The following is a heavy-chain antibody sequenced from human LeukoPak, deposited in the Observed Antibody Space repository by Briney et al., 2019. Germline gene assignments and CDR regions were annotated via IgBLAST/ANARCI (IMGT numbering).Heavy chain of an antibody. V-gene: IGHV4-39*07. CDR2: IYYSGST. J-gene: IGHJ4*02. CDR1: GGSISSSSYY. D-gene: IGHD3-22*01. CDR3: ARESRIVVVESHFDY. Sequence: PSETLSLTCTVSGGSISSSSYYWGWIRQPPGKGLEWIGSIYYSGSTYYNPSLKSRVTISVDTSKNQFSLKLSSVTAADTAVYYCARESRIVVVESHFDYWGQGTLVTVSS.